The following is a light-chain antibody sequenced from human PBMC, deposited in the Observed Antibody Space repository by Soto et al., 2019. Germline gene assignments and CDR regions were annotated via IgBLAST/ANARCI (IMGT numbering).Light chain of an antibody. CDR3: TSYTSSITYV. V-gene: IGLV2-14*03. CDR1: SSDVGGYNF. J-gene: IGLJ1*01. Sequence: QSALTQPASVSGSPGQSIAISCTGTSSDVGGYNFVSWYQHHPGKAPKLIIYDVTNRPSGISNRFSGSKSGNTASLTISGLQAEDEADYYCTSYTSSITYVSGTGTKVPV. CDR2: DVT.